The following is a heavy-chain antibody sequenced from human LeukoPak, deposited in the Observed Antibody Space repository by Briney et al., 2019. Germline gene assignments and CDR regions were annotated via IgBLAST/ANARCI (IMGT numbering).Heavy chain of an antibody. CDR3: ARDGYFDY. D-gene: IGHD3-22*01. CDR1: GGSISSYY. J-gene: IGHJ4*02. V-gene: IGHV4-59*01. CDR2: IYYSGST. Sequence: SETLSLTCTVSGGSISSYYWSWIRQPPGKGLEWIGYIYYSGSTDFNPSLKSRVTISVDTSKNQLSLKLSSVTAADTAVYYCARDGYFDYWGQGTLVTVSS.